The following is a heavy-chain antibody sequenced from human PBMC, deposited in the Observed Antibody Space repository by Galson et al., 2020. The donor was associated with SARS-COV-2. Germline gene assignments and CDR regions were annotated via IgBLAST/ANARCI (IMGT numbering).Heavy chain of an antibody. V-gene: IGHV4-4*02. J-gene: IGHJ4*02. CDR3: AILEPYHYDSNGYYSVPAHYYFDF. CDR2: IFHSGST. D-gene: IGHD3-22*01. Sequence: SETLSLTCAVSGASISGSNWWSWVRQPPGKGLEWIGEIFHSGSTNYNPSLKSRVTISVDKSKSQFSLKLTSVTAADTAVYYCAILEPYHYDSNGYYSVPAHYYFDFWGQGTLVTVSS. CDR1: GASISGSNW.